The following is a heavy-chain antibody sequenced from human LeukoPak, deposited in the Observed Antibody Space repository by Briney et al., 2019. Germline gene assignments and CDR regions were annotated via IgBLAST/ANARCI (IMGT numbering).Heavy chain of an antibody. J-gene: IGHJ4*02. CDR3: ARGRNGGRYFDY. Sequence: GGSLRLSCVASGFTFNNYDMSWVRLAPGKGLQWVSFISYSGGATYYADSVKGRFTISRDNSKNTVYLQMNSLRAEDTAVYYCARGRNGGRYFDYWGQGTLVTVSS. D-gene: IGHD3-10*01. CDR2: ISYSGGAT. V-gene: IGHV3-23*01. CDR1: GFTFNNYD.